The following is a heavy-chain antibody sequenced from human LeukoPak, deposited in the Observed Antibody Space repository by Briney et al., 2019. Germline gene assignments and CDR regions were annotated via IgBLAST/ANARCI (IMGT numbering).Heavy chain of an antibody. V-gene: IGHV1-2*02. D-gene: IGHD6-19*01. CDR3: ARAPYSSGWYDLGWFNP. CDR1: GYTFTGYY. Sequence: ASVKVSCKASGYTFTGYYMHWVRQAPGQGLEWIGWINPNSGGTNYAQKFQGRVTMTRDTSISTAYMELSRLRSDDTAVYYCARAPYSSGWYDLGWFNPWGQGTLVTVSS. CDR2: INPNSGGT. J-gene: IGHJ5*02.